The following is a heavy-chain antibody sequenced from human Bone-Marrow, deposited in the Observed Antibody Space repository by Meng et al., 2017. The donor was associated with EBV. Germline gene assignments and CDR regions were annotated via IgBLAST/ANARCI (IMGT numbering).Heavy chain of an antibody. J-gene: IGHJ4*02. CDR1: GGSISSSSSY. V-gene: IGHV4-39*02. D-gene: IGHD3-10*01. Sequence: QRQLQESGPGLVKPSETPSLTCAVSGGSISSSSSYWGWIRQPPGKGLEWIGSIYYSGSTYYNPSLKSRVTISVDTSKNQFSLKLSSVTATDTAVYYCAREDGSGSTFDYWGQGTLVTVSS. CDR3: AREDGSGSTFDY. CDR2: IYYSGST.